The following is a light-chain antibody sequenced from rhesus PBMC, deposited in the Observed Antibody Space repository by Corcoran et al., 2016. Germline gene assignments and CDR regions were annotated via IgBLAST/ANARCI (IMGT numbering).Light chain of an antibody. J-gene: IGKJ4*01. Sequence: EIVLTQSPATLSSSPGERATLSCRASQSVRSYLAWYQQNPGQAPRLRIYDASSRATGTPDRFSGGGSGTDCTLTISRLEPEDVGVYDCQQYSNWPLTFGGGTKVELK. CDR1: QSVRSY. CDR2: DAS. CDR3: QQYSNWPLT. V-gene: IGKV3-35*01.